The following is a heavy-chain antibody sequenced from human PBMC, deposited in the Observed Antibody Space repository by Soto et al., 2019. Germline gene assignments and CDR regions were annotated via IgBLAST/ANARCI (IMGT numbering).Heavy chain of an antibody. Sequence: SETLSLTCAVSGYSISSAYFWGWIRQPPGKGLEWIASIYHSGTTYYNPSLKSRVTISVDPSENQFSLKLDSVTAADTAVYFCARDQLSLVGPDAAFDLWGQGTMVTVSS. CDR3: ARDQLSLVGPDAAFDL. CDR2: IYHSGTT. CDR1: GYSISSAYF. D-gene: IGHD2-8*02. J-gene: IGHJ3*01. V-gene: IGHV4-38-2*02.